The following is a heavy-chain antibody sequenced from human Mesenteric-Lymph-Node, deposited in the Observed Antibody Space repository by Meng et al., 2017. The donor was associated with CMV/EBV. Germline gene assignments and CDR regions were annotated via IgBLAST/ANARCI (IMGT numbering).Heavy chain of an antibody. CDR2: IIPILGIA. V-gene: IGHV1-69*10. D-gene: IGHD2-2*01. CDR1: GGTFSSYS. CDR3: ARDWDAILYCSSTSCYFGGTQSFYYYGMDV. J-gene: IGHJ6*02. Sequence: SVKVSCKASGGTFSSYSISWVRQAPGQGLEWMGRIIPILGIANYAQKFQGRVTITADKSTSTAYMELSSLRSEDTAVYYCARDWDAILYCSSTSCYFGGTQSFYYYGMDVWGQGTTVTVSS.